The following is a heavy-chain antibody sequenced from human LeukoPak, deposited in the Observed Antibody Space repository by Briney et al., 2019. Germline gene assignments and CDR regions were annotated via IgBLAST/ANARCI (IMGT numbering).Heavy chain of an antibody. CDR2: INAGNGNT. J-gene: IGHJ6*02. CDR3: ASQPGGGEGEYYYYGMDV. CDR1: GYTFTSYA. V-gene: IGHV1-3*01. D-gene: IGHD2-21*01. Sequence: ASVKVSCKASGYTFTSYAMHWVRQAPGQRLEWMGWINAGNGNTKYSQKFQGRVTITRDTSASTAYMELSSLRSEDTAMYYCASQPGGGEGEYYYYGMDVWGQGTTVTVSS.